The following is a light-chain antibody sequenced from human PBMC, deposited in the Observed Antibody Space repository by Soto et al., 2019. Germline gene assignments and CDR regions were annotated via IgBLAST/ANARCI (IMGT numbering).Light chain of an antibody. V-gene: IGKV1-5*03. CDR1: QSISSW. J-gene: IGKJ4*01. CDR2: KTS. Sequence: DIQMTQSPSTLSASVGDRVTITCRASQSISSWLAWYQQKPGKAPKLLIYKTSNLESGVQSRFSGSGSGTACALTISSLQPDDFSTCYCQQYKRFSLTFGGGSRGE. CDR3: QQYKRFSLT.